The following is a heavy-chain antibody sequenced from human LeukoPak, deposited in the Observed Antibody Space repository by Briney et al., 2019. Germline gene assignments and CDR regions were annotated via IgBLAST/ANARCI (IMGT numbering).Heavy chain of an antibody. CDR3: ARGGANCSGGRCPLNWFDP. V-gene: IGHV1-18*01. CDR2: ISAYNGNT. D-gene: IGHD2-15*01. CDR1: GYTFTNYG. J-gene: IGHJ5*02. Sequence: ASVKLSCKASGYTFTNYGITCVRQAPGQGLEWMGWISAYNGNTNYAQKLQGRVTMTIDKTTSTAYMELRSLRSDDTAVYYCARGGANCSGGRCPLNWFDPWGQGTPVTVSS.